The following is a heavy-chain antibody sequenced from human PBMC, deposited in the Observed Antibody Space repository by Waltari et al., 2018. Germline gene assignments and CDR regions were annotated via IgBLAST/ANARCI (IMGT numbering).Heavy chain of an antibody. CDR1: GLTFDTSG. Sequence: QMQVVQSGPDVKKPGPAVQVSCKASGLTFDTSGVQWVCQAPGQRFEWMGCIVVGSGNTIYTQRFRERDTITRDMSTNPTYIELNSRRADDTAVYYCAAGTRSGVFDLWGQGTLVTVSS. D-gene: IGHD3-10*01. CDR2: IVVGSGNT. J-gene: IGHJ4*02. CDR3: AAGTRSGVFDL. V-gene: IGHV1-58*01.